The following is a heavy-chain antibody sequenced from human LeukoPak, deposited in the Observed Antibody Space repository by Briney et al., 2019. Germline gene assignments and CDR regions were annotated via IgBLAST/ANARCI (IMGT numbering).Heavy chain of an antibody. Sequence: GGSLRLSCAASGFTFSRYGMHWVRQAPGKGLEWVAFIRYDGSNKYYADSVKGRFTISRDNSTNTLYLQMNSLRAEDTAVYYCAKDFGGYRDEYFQQLGQGTLVTVSS. CDR3: AKDFGGYRDEYFQQ. J-gene: IGHJ1*01. CDR2: IRYDGSNK. D-gene: IGHD3-3*01. V-gene: IGHV3-30*02. CDR1: GFTFSRYG.